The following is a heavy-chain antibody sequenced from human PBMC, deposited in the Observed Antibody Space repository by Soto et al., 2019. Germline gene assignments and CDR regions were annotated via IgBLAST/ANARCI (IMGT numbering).Heavy chain of an antibody. CDR2: IIPIFGTA. V-gene: IGHV1-69*13. D-gene: IGHD1-1*01. Sequence: GASVKVSCKASGGTFSSYAISWVRQAPGQGLEWMGGIIPIFGTANYAQKFQGRVTITADESTSTAYMELSSLRAEDTAVYYCANLHPQDGHNALDHWGQGTLVTVSS. J-gene: IGHJ4*02. CDR3: ANLHPQDGHNALDH. CDR1: GGTFSSYA.